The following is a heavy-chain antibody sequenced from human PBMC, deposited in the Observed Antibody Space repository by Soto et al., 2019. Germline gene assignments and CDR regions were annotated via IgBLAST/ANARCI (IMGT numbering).Heavy chain of an antibody. CDR2: IKQDGSEK. CDR1: GFTFSSYW. V-gene: IGHV3-7*01. Sequence: GGXLRLSCAASGFTFSSYWMSWVRQAPGKGLEWVANIKQDGSEKYYVDSVKGRFTISRDNAKNSLYLQMNSLRAEDTAVYYCARDRYSYYDFWSGSLPYYYYGMDVWGQGTTVTVSS. D-gene: IGHD3-3*01. CDR3: ARDRYSYYDFWSGSLPYYYYGMDV. J-gene: IGHJ6*02.